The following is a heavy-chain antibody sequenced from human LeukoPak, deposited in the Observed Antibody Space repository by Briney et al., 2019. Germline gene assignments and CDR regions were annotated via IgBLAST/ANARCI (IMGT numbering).Heavy chain of an antibody. Sequence: RASVKVSCKASGYTFTSYDINWVRQATGQGLEWMGWMNPNSGNTGYAQKFQGRVTMTRNISISTAYMELSSLRSEDTAVYYCASAIFPYGWFDPWGQGTLVTVSP. V-gene: IGHV1-8*01. CDR1: GYTFTSYD. CDR3: ASAIFPYGWFDP. D-gene: IGHD3-3*01. J-gene: IGHJ5*02. CDR2: MNPNSGNT.